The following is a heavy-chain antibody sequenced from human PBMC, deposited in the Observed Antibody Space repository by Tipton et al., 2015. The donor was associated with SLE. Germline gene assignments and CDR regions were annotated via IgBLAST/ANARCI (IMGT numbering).Heavy chain of an antibody. D-gene: IGHD3-10*01. CDR2: INHSGST. J-gene: IGHJ6*03. Sequence: AGLVKPSETLSLTCAVYGGSFSGYYWSWIRQPPGKGLEWIGEINHSGSTNYNPSLKSRVTISVDTSKNQFSLKLTSVTAADTAVYYCARGVAGYYFYYYMDVWGKGTTVTISS. CDR1: GGSFSGYY. CDR3: ARGVAGYYFYYYMDV. V-gene: IGHV4-34*01.